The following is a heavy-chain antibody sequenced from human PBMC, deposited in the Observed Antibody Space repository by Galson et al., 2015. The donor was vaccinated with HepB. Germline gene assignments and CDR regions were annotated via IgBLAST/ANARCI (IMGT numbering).Heavy chain of an antibody. CDR3: ARLPSAPDH. CDR2: INPNTGGT. J-gene: IGHJ4*02. V-gene: IGHV1-2*06. D-gene: IGHD3-10*01. CDR1: GYNFIGYY. Sequence: SCKAFGYNFIGYYIHWVRQAPGQGLEWMGRINPNTGGTNYAQKFQGRVSMTRDTSISTAYMEVSGLRSDDTAAYYCARLPSAPDHWGQGTLVTVSS.